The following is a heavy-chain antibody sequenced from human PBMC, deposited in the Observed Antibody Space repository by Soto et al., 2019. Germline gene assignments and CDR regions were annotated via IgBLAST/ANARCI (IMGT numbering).Heavy chain of an antibody. J-gene: IGHJ3*02. D-gene: IGHD1-1*01. CDR3: ASHGTYDAFDI. V-gene: IGHV4-59*08. Sequence: SETLSLTCTVSGGSISSYYWSWIRQSPGKGLEWIGYIYYSGSTNYNPSLKSRVTISVDTSKNQFSLKLSSVTAADTAVYYCASHGTYDAFDIWGQGTMVTVSS. CDR2: IYYSGST. CDR1: GGSISSYY.